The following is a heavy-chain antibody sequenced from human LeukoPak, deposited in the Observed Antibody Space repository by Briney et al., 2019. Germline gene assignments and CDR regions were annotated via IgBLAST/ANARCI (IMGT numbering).Heavy chain of an antibody. CDR3: ARDTLNGPFVISLDY. CDR1: GFSLGSSE. V-gene: IGHV3-48*03. D-gene: IGHD3-9*01. Sequence: GGSLRLSCAASGFSLGSSEMNWVRQAPGKGLEWVCHISSGANAEYYVDSVRGRFTMSRDDAKNLLFLQMNSLRAEDTAVYYCARDTLNGPFVISLDYWGQGALVTVSS. CDR2: ISSGANAE. J-gene: IGHJ4*02.